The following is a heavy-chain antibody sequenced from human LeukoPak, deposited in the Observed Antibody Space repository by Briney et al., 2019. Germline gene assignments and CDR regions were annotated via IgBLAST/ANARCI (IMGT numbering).Heavy chain of an antibody. CDR3: AREPAGWYFDY. CDR2: ISGSGGST. V-gene: IGHV3-23*01. J-gene: IGHJ4*02. CDR1: GGSISSSSYY. Sequence: ETLSLTCTVSGGSISSSSYYWGWIRQPPGKGLEWVSAISGSGGSTYYADSVKGRFTISRDNSKNTLYLQMNSLRAEDTAVYYCAREPAGWYFDYWGQGTLVTVSS. D-gene: IGHD6-19*01.